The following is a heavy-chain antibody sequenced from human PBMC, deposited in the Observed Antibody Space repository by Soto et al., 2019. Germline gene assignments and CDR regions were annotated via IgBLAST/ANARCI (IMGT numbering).Heavy chain of an antibody. Sequence: GGSLRLSCAASGFTFDDYAMHWVRQAPGKGLEWVSGISWNSGSIGYADSVKGRFTISRDNAKNSLYLQMNSLRAEDTALYYCAKDGEMTTAYYFDYWGQGTLVTVS. D-gene: IGHD4-17*01. CDR1: GFTFDDYA. CDR2: ISWNSGSI. V-gene: IGHV3-9*01. CDR3: AKDGEMTTAYYFDY. J-gene: IGHJ4*02.